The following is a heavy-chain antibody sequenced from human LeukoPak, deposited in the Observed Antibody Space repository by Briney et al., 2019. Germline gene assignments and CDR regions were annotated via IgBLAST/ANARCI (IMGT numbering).Heavy chain of an antibody. CDR2: IYYSGSGNYNPSLRGTT. Sequence: SETLSLTCTVSGDSIRGSYWSWIRQPPGKRLEWIGYIYYSGSGNYNPSLRGTTKYNPSLKSGVTISLATSENQFSLKVKSVTAADTAVYYCARLGDVYNYSFDYWGQGTLVIVSS. J-gene: IGHJ4*02. CDR1: GDSIRGSY. CDR3: ARLGDVYNYSFDY. V-gene: IGHV4-59*01. D-gene: IGHD5-24*01.